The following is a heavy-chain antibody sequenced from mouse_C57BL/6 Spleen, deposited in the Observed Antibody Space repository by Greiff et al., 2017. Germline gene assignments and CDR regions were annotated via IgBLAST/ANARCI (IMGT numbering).Heavy chain of an antibody. Sequence: QVQLQQSGPELVKPGASVKLSCKASGYTFTSYDIHWVKQRPGQGLEWIGWIYPRDGSTKYNEKFKGKATLTVDTSSSTAYMELHSLTSEDSAFYFCARGYYYGSSYYAMDYWGQGTSVTVSS. CDR3: ARGYYYGSSYYAMDY. CDR2: IYPRDGST. V-gene: IGHV1-85*01. CDR1: GYTFTSYD. J-gene: IGHJ4*01. D-gene: IGHD1-1*01.